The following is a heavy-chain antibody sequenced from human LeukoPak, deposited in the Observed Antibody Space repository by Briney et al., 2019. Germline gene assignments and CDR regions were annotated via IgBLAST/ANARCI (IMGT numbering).Heavy chain of an antibody. Sequence: PSETLSLTCTVSGGSVSGHYWSWIRQPPGKGLEWIGYVYYTGTTDYNPSLDGRVTISVDTFRDQFSLRLTSVTAADPAVYYWARLHASGAEEFDPWGQGTLVTVSS. CDR1: GGSVSGHY. CDR3: ARLHASGAEEFDP. D-gene: IGHD3-10*01. CDR2: VYYTGTT. J-gene: IGHJ5*02. V-gene: IGHV4-59*02.